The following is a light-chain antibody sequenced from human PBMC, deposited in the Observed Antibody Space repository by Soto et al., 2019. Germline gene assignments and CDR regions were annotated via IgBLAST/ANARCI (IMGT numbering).Light chain of an antibody. J-gene: IGKJ1*01. Sequence: AIQMTQFPSSLSASVGDRDTITCRASQDIRSDLGWYQQRPGKAPNLLIYATSSLQSGVPSRFSGSGSGTDFTLTISSLQPDDFATYYCQQYMSYSFGQGTKVDIK. V-gene: IGKV1-6*01. CDR3: QQYMSYS. CDR2: ATS. CDR1: QDIRSD.